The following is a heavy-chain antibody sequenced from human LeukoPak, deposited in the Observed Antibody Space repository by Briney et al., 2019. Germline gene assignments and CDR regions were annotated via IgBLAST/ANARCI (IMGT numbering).Heavy chain of an antibody. J-gene: IGHJ4*02. Sequence: SETLSLTCSVSGGSVSSYYWSWIRQPPGKGLEWIGYIYYSGSTKYNPSLKSRVTISVDTSKKQFSLKLSSLTAADTAVYYCARGVGFDGVDHWGQGTLVTVSS. D-gene: IGHD3-16*01. V-gene: IGHV4-59*02. CDR3: ARGVGFDGVDH. CDR2: IYYSGST. CDR1: GGSVSSYY.